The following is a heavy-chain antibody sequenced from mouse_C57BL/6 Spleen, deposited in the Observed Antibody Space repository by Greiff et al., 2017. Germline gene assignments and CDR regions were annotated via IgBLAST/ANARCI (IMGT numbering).Heavy chain of an antibody. J-gene: IGHJ4*01. CDR2: IDPENGDT. CDR3: TTGGYYGSSLMDY. D-gene: IGHD1-1*01. V-gene: IGHV14-4*01. Sequence: EVMLVESGAELVRPGASVKLSCTASGFNIKDDYMHWVKQRPEQGLEWIGWIDPENGDTEYASKFQGKATITADTSSNTAYLQLSSLTSEDTAVYYCTTGGYYGSSLMDYWGQGTSVTVSS. CDR1: GFNIKDDY.